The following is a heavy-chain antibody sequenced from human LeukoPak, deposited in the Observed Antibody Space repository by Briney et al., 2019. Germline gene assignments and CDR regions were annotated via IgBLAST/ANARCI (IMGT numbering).Heavy chain of an antibody. CDR1: GLTFDSYE. J-gene: IGHJ6*03. CDR2: IGSSGDTI. Sequence: GGSLRLSCAASGLTFDSYEMNWVRQSPGKGLEWISYIGSSGDTIYYADSVKGRFTIFRDNAKRFLFLQMNGLRAEDTAVYYCVRDFHHSYYMDVWGKGTTVTISS. CDR3: VRDFHHSYYMDV. V-gene: IGHV3-48*03.